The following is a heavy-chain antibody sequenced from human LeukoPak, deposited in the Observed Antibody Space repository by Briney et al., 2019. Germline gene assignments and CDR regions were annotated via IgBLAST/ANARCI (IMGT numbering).Heavy chain of an antibody. CDR1: GFTFSSYS. CDR3: ARVRVYALDS. Sequence: GGSLRLSCAASGFTFSSYSMNWVRQAPGKGLEWVSSISSSSSYIYYADSVKGRFTISRDNAKNSLYLQMNSLTDEGTAVYYCARVRVYALDSWGQGTLVTVSS. CDR2: ISSSSSYI. V-gene: IGHV3-21*01. J-gene: IGHJ4*02. D-gene: IGHD2-8*01.